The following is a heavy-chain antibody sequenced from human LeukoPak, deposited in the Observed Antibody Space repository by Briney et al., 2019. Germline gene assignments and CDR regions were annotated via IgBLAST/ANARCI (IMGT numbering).Heavy chain of an antibody. Sequence: GGSLRLSCAASGFTFSSYGMHWVRQAPGKGLEWVSSISSSSSYIYYADSVKGRFTISRDNAKNSLYLQMNSLRAEDTAVYYCATYTAMVPFDYWGQGTLVTVSS. CDR3: ATYTAMVPFDY. J-gene: IGHJ4*02. V-gene: IGHV3-21*01. CDR2: ISSSSSYI. CDR1: GFTFSSYG. D-gene: IGHD5-18*01.